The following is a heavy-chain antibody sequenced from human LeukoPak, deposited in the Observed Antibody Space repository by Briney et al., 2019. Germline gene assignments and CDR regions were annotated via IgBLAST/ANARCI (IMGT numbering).Heavy chain of an antibody. CDR2: ISAYNGNT. V-gene: IGHV1-18*01. CDR1: GYTFTSYG. J-gene: IGHJ5*02. Sequence: ASVKVSCKASGYTFTSYGISWVRQAPGQGLEWMGWISAYNGNTNYAQKLQGRVTMTTDTSTSTAYMELRSLRSDDTAVYYCARSPPGGQLDRRGWFDPWGQGTLVTVSS. CDR3: ARSPPGGQLDRRGWFDP. D-gene: IGHD1-1*01.